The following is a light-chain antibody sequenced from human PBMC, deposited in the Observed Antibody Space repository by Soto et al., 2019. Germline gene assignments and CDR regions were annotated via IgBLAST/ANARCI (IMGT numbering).Light chain of an antibody. V-gene: IGLV2-14*03. CDR2: DVS. Sequence: QSALTQPASVSGSPGQSITISCTGTSSDVGGDIYVSWYQQHPGKAPKLMIYDVSKRPSGFSNRFSGSKSGNTASLTISGLPDDDEADYYCSSSRGTTGVFGSGTKLTVL. CDR1: SSDVGGDIY. J-gene: IGLJ1*01. CDR3: SSSRGTTGV.